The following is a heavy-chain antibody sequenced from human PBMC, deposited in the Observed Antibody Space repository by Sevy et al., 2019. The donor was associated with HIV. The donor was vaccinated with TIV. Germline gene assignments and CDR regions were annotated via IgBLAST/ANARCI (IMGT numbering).Heavy chain of an antibody. J-gene: IGHJ4*02. D-gene: IGHD1-26*01. CDR3: ARDRGGSYREGFDY. Sequence: GESLKISCAASGFTFSSYAMHWVRQAPGKGLEWVAVISYDGSNKYYADSVKGRFTISRDNSKNTLYLQMNSLRAEDTAVYYCARDRGGSYREGFDYWGQGTLVTVSS. CDR2: ISYDGSNK. V-gene: IGHV3-30-3*01. CDR1: GFTFSSYA.